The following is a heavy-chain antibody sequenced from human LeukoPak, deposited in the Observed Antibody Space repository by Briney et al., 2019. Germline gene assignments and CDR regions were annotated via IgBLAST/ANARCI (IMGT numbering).Heavy chain of an antibody. J-gene: IGHJ4*02. Sequence: PSETLSLTCTVSGGSISSYYWSWIRQPPGKGLEWIGYIYYSGSTNYNPSLKSRVTIPVDTSKNQFSLKLSSVTAADTAVYYCARVSYDILTGYYDSFDYWGQGTLVTVSS. D-gene: IGHD3-9*01. CDR2: IYYSGST. V-gene: IGHV4-59*01. CDR3: ARVSYDILTGYYDSFDY. CDR1: GGSISSYY.